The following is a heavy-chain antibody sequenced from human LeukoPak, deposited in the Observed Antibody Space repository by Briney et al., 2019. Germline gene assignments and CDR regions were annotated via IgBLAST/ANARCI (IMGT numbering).Heavy chain of an antibody. CDR2: INAGNGNT. CDR3: ARELVESPPRYCSSTSCPPRDY. CDR1: GYTFTSYA. D-gene: IGHD2-2*01. V-gene: IGHV1-3*01. J-gene: IGHJ4*02. Sequence: ASVEVSCKASGYTFTSYAMHWVRQAPGQRLEWMGWINAGNGNTKYSQKFQGRVTITRDTSASTAYMELSSLRSEDTAVYYCARELVESPPRYCSSTSCPPRDYWGQGTLVTVSS.